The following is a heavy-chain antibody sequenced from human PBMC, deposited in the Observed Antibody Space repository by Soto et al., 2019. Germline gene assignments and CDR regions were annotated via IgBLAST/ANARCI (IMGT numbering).Heavy chain of an antibody. V-gene: IGHV1-69*02. J-gene: IGHJ5*02. CDR3: ARLWFGEFPGGFDP. CDR1: GDTFSFYT. CDR2: VNPILSMS. D-gene: IGHD3-10*01. Sequence: SVKVSCKASGDTFSFYTINWVRQAPGLGLEWMGRVNPILSMSNYAQKFQGRVTMTTDKSTSTAYMELRSLRSDDTAVYYCARLWFGEFPGGFDPWGQGTLVTVSS.